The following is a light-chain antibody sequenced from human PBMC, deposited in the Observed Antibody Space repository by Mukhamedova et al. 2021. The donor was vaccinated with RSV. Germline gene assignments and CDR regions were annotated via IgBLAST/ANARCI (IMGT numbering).Light chain of an antibody. J-gene: IGLJ3*02. Sequence: SGIPDRFSGSKSGTTASLTISGLQPEDVADYYCLTWDYSLSALVFGGGTRLTVL. V-gene: IGLV1-44*01. CDR3: LTWDYSLSALV.